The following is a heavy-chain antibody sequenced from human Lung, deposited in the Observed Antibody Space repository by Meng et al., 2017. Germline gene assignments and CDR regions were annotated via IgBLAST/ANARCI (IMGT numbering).Heavy chain of an antibody. D-gene: IGHD4-11*01. Sequence: QVQIQQCGAGRLKPSETLSLTCVVSGGSFSDYYWSWIRQPPGKGLEWIGEINHSGSTNYNPSLESRATISVDTSQNNLSLKLSSVTAADSAVYYCARGPTTMAHDFDYWGQGTLVTVSS. J-gene: IGHJ4*02. CDR2: INHSGST. CDR3: ARGPTTMAHDFDY. CDR1: GGSFSDYY. V-gene: IGHV4-34*01.